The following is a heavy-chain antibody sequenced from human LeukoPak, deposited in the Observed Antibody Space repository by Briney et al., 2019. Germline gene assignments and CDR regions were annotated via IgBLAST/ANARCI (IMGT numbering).Heavy chain of an antibody. V-gene: IGHV3-23*01. CDR3: AKAGSDYVWGSYPDY. CDR1: GGSISSYY. D-gene: IGHD3-16*02. Sequence: PSETLSLTCTVSGGSISSYYWSWIRQPPGKGLEWVSAISGSGGSTYYADSVKGRFTISRDNSKNTLYLQMNSLRAEDTAVYYCAKAGSDYVWGSYPDYWGQGTLVTVSS. CDR2: ISGSGGST. J-gene: IGHJ4*02.